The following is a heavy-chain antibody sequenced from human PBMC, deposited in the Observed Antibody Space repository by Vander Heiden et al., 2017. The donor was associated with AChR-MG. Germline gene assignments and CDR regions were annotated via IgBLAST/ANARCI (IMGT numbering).Heavy chain of an antibody. CDR3: ATSGWSDY. V-gene: IGHV3-48*03. CDR2: ISNSGGTK. J-gene: IGHJ4*02. Sequence: EVQLVESGGGLVQPGGSLRLSCAASGVTFSSSDMNWVRQAPGKGLEWISYISNSGGTKYYADSVKGRFTISRDNAKNSLYLQMNSLRAEDTALYYCATSGWSDYWGQGTLVTVSS. D-gene: IGHD6-19*01. CDR1: GVTFSSSD.